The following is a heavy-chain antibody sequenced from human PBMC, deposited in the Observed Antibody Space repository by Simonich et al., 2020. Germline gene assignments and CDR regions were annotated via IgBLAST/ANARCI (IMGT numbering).Heavy chain of an antibody. D-gene: IGHD1-1*01. V-gene: IGHV4-34*01. CDR1: GGSFSGYY. CDR2: IQHSGST. CDR3: ARHLQLGPFDY. J-gene: IGHJ4*02. Sequence: QVQLQQWGAGLLKPSETLSLTCAASGGSFSGYYRSWIRQPPGKGLEWIGEIQHSGSTNYNPSLKSRVTISVDTSKNQFSLKQSSVTAADTAVYYCARHLQLGPFDYWGQGTLVTVSS.